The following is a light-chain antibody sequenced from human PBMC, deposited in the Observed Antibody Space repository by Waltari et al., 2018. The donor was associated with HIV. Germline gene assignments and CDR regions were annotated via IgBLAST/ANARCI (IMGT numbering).Light chain of an antibody. V-gene: IGKV1-5*03. CDR2: QAS. CDR1: QNVGAF. CDR3: HQYASFSGT. Sequence: DIRLTQSPSTLSASAGDRVAITCRAGQNVGAFLAWYQQKPGKPPKLLIFQASTLEGGVPSRFSGSVSGSDFTLTINGLQSDDFATYYCHQYASFSGTFGHGTKVEL. J-gene: IGKJ1*01.